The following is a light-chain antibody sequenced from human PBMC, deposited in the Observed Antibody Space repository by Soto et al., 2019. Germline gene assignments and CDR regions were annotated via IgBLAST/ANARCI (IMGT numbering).Light chain of an antibody. CDR2: DVS. Sequence: DIQMTQSPSSLSASVGDRVTITCRSSQIISRWLAWYQQKPGKAPKFLVYDVSSLQSAVPSRFSGSGSGTDFTRSIRSLQPEDISTYHCYESYRRSFGQGTKVDIK. CDR3: YESYRRS. J-gene: IGKJ1*01. V-gene: IGKV1-39*01. CDR1: QIISRW.